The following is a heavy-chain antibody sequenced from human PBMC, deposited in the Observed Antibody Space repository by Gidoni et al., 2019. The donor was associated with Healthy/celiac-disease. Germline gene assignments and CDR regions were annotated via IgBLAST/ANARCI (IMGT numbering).Heavy chain of an antibody. J-gene: IGHJ6*02. V-gene: IGHV4-34*01. CDR3: ARGFRIVGAHGYYYGMDV. CDR1: GGSFSGYY. CDR2: INHSGST. D-gene: IGHD1-26*01. Sequence: QVQLQQWGAGRLKPSETLSLTCAVYGGSFSGYYWSWIRQPPGKGLEWIGEINHSGSTNYNPSLKSRVTISVDTSKNQFSLKLSPVTAADTAVYYCARGFRIVGAHGYYYGMDVWGQGTTVTVSS.